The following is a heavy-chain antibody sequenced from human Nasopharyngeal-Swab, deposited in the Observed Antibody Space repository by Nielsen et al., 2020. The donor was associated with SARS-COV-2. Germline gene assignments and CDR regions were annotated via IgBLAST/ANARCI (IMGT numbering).Heavy chain of an antibody. CDR2: IWYDGSNK. J-gene: IGHJ6*02. V-gene: IGHV3-33*01. CDR1: GFTFSSYG. CDR3: ARDPPATWYGMDV. Sequence: GGSLRLSCAASGFTFSSYGMHWVRQAPGKGLEWVAVIWYDGSNKYYADSVEGRFTISRDNSKNTLYLQMNSLRAEDTAVYYCARDPPATWYGMDVWGQGTTVTVSS.